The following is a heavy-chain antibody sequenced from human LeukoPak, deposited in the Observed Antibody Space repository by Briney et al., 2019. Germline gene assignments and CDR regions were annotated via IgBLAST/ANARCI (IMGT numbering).Heavy chain of an antibody. CDR2: TRNKANSYTT. CDR3: ARSLYYYDSSGQLRNDAFDI. Sequence: GGSLRLSCAASGFTFSDHYMEWVRQAPGKGLEWVGRTRNKANSYTTEYAASVKDRFTISRDDSKNSLYLQVNSLKTEDTAVYYCARSLYYYDSSGQLRNDAFDIWGQGTMVTVSS. V-gene: IGHV3-72*01. J-gene: IGHJ3*02. D-gene: IGHD3-22*01. CDR1: GFTFSDHY.